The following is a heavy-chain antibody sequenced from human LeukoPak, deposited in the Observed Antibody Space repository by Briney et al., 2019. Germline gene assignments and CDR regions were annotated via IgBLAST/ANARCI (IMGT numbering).Heavy chain of an antibody. J-gene: IGHJ4*02. V-gene: IGHV4-59*01. CDR1: GGSIRSNY. D-gene: IGHD6-19*01. CDR3: ARLDSSGWYRIDY. Sequence: SETLSLTCTVSGGSIRSNYWSWIRQPPGKGLEWIGYIYYSGSTNYNPSLKSRVTISVDTSKNQFSLKLSSVTAADTAVYYCARLDSSGWYRIDYWGQGTLVTVSS. CDR2: IYYSGST.